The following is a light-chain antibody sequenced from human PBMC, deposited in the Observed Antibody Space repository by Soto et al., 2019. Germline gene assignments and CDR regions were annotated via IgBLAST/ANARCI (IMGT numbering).Light chain of an antibody. V-gene: IGKV3-15*01. CDR3: QQRSDWPWT. J-gene: IGKJ1*01. CDR1: QSVRSN. Sequence: EIVMTQSPATLSASPGERATLSCRASQSVRSNLAWYQQKPGQAPRLLIYGASTRATGIPARFSGSGSGTEFTLSIGSLQSEDFAVYYCQQRSDWPWTFGQGTKVDIK. CDR2: GAS.